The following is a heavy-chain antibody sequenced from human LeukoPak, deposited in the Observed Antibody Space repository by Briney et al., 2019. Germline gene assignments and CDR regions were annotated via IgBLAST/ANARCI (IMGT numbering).Heavy chain of an antibody. D-gene: IGHD4-23*01. CDR2: IYSDNT. Sequence: GGSLRLSCTVSGFTVSSNSMSWVRQAPGKGLEWVSFIYSDNTHYSDSVKGRFTISRDNAKNSLYLQMNSLRAEDTAVYYCARDSYGGNSGWGQGTLVTVSS. CDR1: GFTVSSNS. V-gene: IGHV3-53*01. J-gene: IGHJ4*02. CDR3: ARDSYGGNSG.